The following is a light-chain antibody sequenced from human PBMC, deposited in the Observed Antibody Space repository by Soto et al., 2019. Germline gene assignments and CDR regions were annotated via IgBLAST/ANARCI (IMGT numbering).Light chain of an antibody. CDR1: QTVLSSY. Sequence: EIVLTQSPGTLSLSPGEPVTLSCRASQTVLSSYVAWYQQKPGQAPRLLIYGASSRATGIPDRFSGSGSGTDFTLPISRLEPEDFGVFYCQQYGNPPQTFGQGTRVEVK. CDR3: QQYGNPPQT. J-gene: IGKJ1*01. CDR2: GAS. V-gene: IGKV3-20*01.